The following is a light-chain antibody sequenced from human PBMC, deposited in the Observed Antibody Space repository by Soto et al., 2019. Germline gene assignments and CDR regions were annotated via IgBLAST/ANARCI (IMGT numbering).Light chain of an antibody. CDR1: SGHSSYA. CDR2: LNSDGSH. J-gene: IGLJ2*01. CDR3: QNWGTGIVV. Sequence: QSVLTQSHSASASLGASVKLTCTLSSGHSSYAIAWHQQQPEKGPRYLMKLNSDGSHSKGDGIPDRFSGSSSGAERYLTISSLQSEDEADYYCQNWGTGIVVFGGGTKLPVL. V-gene: IGLV4-69*01.